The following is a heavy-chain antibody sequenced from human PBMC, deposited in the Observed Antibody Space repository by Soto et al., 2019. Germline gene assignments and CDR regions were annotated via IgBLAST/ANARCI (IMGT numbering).Heavy chain of an antibody. CDR1: NGSLSSNY. CDR3: ARYFMVPVDFFDY. Sequence: SETLSLTCTVSNGSLSSNYWSWIRQSPGKGLEWIGNIYYSGSTNYNPSLKSRVTMSVDTSKNQFTLKLSSVTAADTGVYFCARYFMVPVDFFDYWGQGTPVTVSS. V-gene: IGHV4-59*01. D-gene: IGHD3-10*01. J-gene: IGHJ4*02. CDR2: IYYSGST.